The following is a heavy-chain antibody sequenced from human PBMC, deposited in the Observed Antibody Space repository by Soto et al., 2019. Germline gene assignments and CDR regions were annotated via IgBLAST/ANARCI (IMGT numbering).Heavy chain of an antibody. V-gene: IGHV1-2*02. Sequence: GASVKVSCKTSGYTFSGYYMNWVRQAPGQGFEWMGWINPQSGDTNHAQKFQGRVTRAADTSMSAAYMEVHRLTSDNTAAYFCARARRLYSSSSINYYGMDVWGQGTMVTVSS. CDR3: ARARRLYSSSSINYYGMDV. CDR1: GYTFSGYY. D-gene: IGHD6-6*01. CDR2: INPQSGDT. J-gene: IGHJ6*02.